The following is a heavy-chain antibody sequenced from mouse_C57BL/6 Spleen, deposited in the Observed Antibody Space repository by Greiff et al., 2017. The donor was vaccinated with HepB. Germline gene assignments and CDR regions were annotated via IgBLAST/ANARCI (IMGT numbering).Heavy chain of an antibody. D-gene: IGHD2-2*01. CDR2: IDPETGGT. CDR3: TRSVKGPFDY. CDR1: GYTFTDYE. J-gene: IGHJ2*01. Sequence: VQLQQSGAELVRPGASVTLSCKASGYTFTDYEMHWVKQTPVHGLEWIGAIDPETGGTAYNQKFKGKAILTADKSSSTAYMELRSLTSEDSAVYYCTRSVKGPFDYWGQGTTLTVSS. V-gene: IGHV1-15*01.